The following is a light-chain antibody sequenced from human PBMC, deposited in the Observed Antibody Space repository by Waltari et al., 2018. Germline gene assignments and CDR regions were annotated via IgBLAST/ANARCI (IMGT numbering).Light chain of an antibody. Sequence: QSALTQPRAVSGSPGQSVTIPCTGTSSDVGGYNYVSWYQQHPGKAPKFMIYDVPKRPSGVPDRFSGSKSGNTASLTISGLQAEDEADYYCCSYAGSYNFVFGSGTTVTVL. CDR2: DVP. V-gene: IGLV2-11*01. CDR3: CSYAGSYNFV. J-gene: IGLJ1*01. CDR1: SSDVGGYNY.